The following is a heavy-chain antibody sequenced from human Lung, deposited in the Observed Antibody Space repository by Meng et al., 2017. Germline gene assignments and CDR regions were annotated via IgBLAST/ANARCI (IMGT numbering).Heavy chain of an antibody. Sequence: QVPLQPCGAGLWEASETLSLTCAVYCGSFSGYYWSWIRQPPGKGLEWIGEINHSGSTNYNPSLKSRVTISVDTSKNQFSLKLSSVTAADTAVYYCARPKQANWYFDLWGRGTLVTVSS. D-gene: IGHD1/OR15-1a*01. J-gene: IGHJ2*01. CDR2: INHSGST. CDR1: CGSFSGYY. V-gene: IGHV4-34*01. CDR3: ARPKQANWYFDL.